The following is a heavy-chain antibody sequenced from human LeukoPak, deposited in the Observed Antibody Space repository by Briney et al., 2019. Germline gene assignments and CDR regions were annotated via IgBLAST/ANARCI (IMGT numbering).Heavy chain of an antibody. D-gene: IGHD3-10*01. CDR2: ISGSGGYT. J-gene: IGHJ6*03. CDR3: ARVYYGSGSLHYYYYYMDV. CDR1: GFTFTSYA. V-gene: IGHV3-23*01. Sequence: GGSLRLSCGASGFTFTSYAMTWVRQAPGKGLEWVSAISGSGGYTYYADSVKGRFTISRDNSKNTLYLQMNSLRAEDTAVYYCARVYYGSGSLHYYYYYMDVWGKGTTVTISS.